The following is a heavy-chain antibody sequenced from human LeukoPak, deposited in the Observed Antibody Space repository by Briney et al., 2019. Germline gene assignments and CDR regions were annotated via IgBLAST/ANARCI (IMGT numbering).Heavy chain of an antibody. J-gene: IGHJ6*04. CDR1: GFTFSSYS. D-gene: IGHD3-10*02. CDR2: ISSSSSYI. CDR3: SELGITMIGGV. Sequence: GGSLRLSCAASGFTFSSYSMNWVRQAPGKGLEWVSSISSSSSYIYYADSVKGRFTISRDNAKNSLYLQMNRLRAEDTAVYYCSELGITMIGGVWGKGTTVTISS. V-gene: IGHV3-21*01.